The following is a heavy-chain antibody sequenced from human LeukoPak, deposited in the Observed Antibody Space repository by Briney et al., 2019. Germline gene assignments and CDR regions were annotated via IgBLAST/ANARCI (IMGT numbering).Heavy chain of an antibody. Sequence: PSETLSLTCTVSGGSIRGYYWGWIRQPPGKGLEWIGSIYYSGSTYYNPSLKSRVTISVDTSKNQFSLKLSSVTAADTAVYYCARNQGVYWGQGTLVTVSS. CDR2: IYYSGST. V-gene: IGHV4-39*01. CDR1: GGSIRGYY. J-gene: IGHJ4*02. CDR3: ARNQGVY.